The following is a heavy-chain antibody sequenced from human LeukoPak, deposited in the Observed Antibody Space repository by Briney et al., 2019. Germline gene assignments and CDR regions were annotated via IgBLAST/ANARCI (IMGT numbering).Heavy chain of an antibody. CDR3: ARIYGSGSSKSDNFDY. Sequence: GRSLRLSCAASGFTFSSYGMHWVRQAPGKGLEWGAVIWYDGSNKYYADSVKGRFTISRDNSKNTLYLQMNSLRAEDTAVYYCARIYGSGSSKSDNFDYWGQGTLVTVSS. D-gene: IGHD3-10*01. CDR1: GFTFSSYG. J-gene: IGHJ4*02. V-gene: IGHV3-33*01. CDR2: IWYDGSNK.